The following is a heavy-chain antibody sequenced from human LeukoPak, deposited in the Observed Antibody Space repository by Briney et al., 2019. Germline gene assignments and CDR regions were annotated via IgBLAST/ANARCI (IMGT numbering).Heavy chain of an antibody. J-gene: IGHJ4*02. Sequence: SVKVSCKASGGTFSSYAISWVRQAPGQGLEWMGRIIPILSTANYAQKFQGRVTITTDESTSTAYMELSSLRSEDTAVYYCASAYYYDSSGYQFDYWGQGTLVTVSS. D-gene: IGHD3-22*01. CDR1: GGTFSSYA. CDR3: ASAYYYDSSGYQFDY. V-gene: IGHV1-69*11. CDR2: IIPILSTA.